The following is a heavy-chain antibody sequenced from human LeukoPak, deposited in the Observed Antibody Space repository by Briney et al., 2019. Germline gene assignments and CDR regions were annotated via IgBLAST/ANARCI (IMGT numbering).Heavy chain of an antibody. J-gene: IGHJ4*02. CDR3: AKVGFSEMEWLLYSDY. Sequence: ETLSLTCTVSGASISSSSYFWGWIRQPPGKGLEWVSAISGSSGHTYYADSVKGRFTISRDNSKNTLYLQMNSLRAEDTAVYYCAKVGFSEMEWLLYSDYWGQGTLVTVSS. CDR1: GASISSSSYF. CDR2: ISGSSGHT. V-gene: IGHV3-23*01. D-gene: IGHD3-3*01.